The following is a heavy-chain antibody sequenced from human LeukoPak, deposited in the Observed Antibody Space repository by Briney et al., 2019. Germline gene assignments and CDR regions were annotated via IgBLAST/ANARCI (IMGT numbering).Heavy chain of an antibody. CDR2: ISYYESNN. D-gene: IGHD2-2*03. CDR1: RFTFSNDG. CDR3: VNGYYFDY. V-gene: IGHV3-30*18. Sequence: PGGSLRLSCAASRFTFSNDGMHWVRQAPATGLERVAVISYYESNNYYADSVNDRFTISSDNSKNTLYLQMNSLRAEDTAVYYCVNGYYFDYWGQGTLVTVSS. J-gene: IGHJ4*02.